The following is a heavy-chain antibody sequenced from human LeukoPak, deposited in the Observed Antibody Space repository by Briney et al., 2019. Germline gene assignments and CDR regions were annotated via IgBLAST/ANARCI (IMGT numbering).Heavy chain of an antibody. J-gene: IGHJ4*02. D-gene: IGHD3-22*01. CDR1: GYTFTGYY. CDR3: ARDVDSSGYYYGDYFDY. Sequence: ASVKVSCKASGYTFTGYYMHWVRQAPGQGLEWMGWINPNSGGTNYAQKFQGRVTMTRDTSISTAYMELSRLRSDDTAVYYCARDVDSSGYYYGDYFDYWGQGTLVTVSS. CDR2: INPNSGGT. V-gene: IGHV1-2*02.